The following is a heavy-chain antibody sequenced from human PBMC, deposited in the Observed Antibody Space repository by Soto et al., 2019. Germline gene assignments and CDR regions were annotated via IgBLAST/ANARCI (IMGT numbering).Heavy chain of an antibody. CDR3: ARGGSGSSFWYFDL. J-gene: IGHJ2*01. Sequence: GGSLRLSCADSGFTFSRYEMNWVRQAPRNGLEWFSYISSRSSTLYYADSVKGRFTISRDNAKNSLYLQMNSLRAEDTAVYYCARGGSGSSFWYFDLWGRGTLVTVSS. CDR1: GFTFSRYE. D-gene: IGHD1-26*01. CDR2: ISSRSSTL. V-gene: IGHV3-48*03.